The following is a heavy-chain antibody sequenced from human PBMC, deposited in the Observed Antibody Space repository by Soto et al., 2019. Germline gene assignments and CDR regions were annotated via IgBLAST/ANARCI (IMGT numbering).Heavy chain of an antibody. CDR1: GDSINSRY. J-gene: IGHJ4*02. D-gene: IGHD3-10*01. CDR2: IDYVGST. Sequence: SETLSLTCSVSGDSINSRYWSWIRQPPGKGLERIGYIDYVGSTNYAPSLQSRVTMSVDTSKNQVSLKLRYVTAADTAVYYCVRQRGNYFDFWGQGTLVTVSS. CDR3: VRQRGNYFDF. V-gene: IGHV4-59*11.